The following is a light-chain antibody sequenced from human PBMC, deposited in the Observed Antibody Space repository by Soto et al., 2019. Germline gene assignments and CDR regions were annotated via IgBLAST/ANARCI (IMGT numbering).Light chain of an antibody. CDR3: QQYNNWPWT. CDR1: QTLRRT. CDR2: GAS. V-gene: IGKV3-15*01. J-gene: IGKJ1*01. Sequence: EIVLMQSPGTLSLSPGERATLSCRSSQTLRRTYIAWYQQKPGQAPRVLIYGASTRATGIPARFSGSGSGTEFTLTISTLQSEDFAVYYCQQYNNWPWTFGQGTKVDI.